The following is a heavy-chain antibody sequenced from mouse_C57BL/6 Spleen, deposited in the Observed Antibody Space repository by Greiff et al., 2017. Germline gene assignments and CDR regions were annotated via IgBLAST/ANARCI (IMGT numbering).Heavy chain of an antibody. D-gene: IGHD1-1*01. Sequence: EVKLVESGGGLVKPGGSLKLSCAASGFTFSDYGMHWVRQAPEKGLEWVAYISSGSGNTYYADTVKGRVTFSRDNAKNTLFVQMTSLRSEDTAMYYCARGTTVVSYCFDYWGQGTTLTVSS. CDR1: GFTFSDYG. CDR3: ARGTTVVSYCFDY. J-gene: IGHJ2*01. V-gene: IGHV5-17*01. CDR2: ISSGSGNT.